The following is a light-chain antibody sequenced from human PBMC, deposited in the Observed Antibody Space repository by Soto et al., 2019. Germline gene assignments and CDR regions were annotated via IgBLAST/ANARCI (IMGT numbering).Light chain of an antibody. CDR1: QSISYY. CDR3: QQRSDWPST. V-gene: IGKV3-11*01. Sequence: EIVLTQSPATVSLSPGERATLSCRASQSISYYLAWYQQKPGQAPRLLIYDAINTGTGIPGTFRGSGSGTDFTLTISSLEPEDFAVYYCQQRSDWPSTFGQGTKVE. J-gene: IGKJ1*01. CDR2: DAI.